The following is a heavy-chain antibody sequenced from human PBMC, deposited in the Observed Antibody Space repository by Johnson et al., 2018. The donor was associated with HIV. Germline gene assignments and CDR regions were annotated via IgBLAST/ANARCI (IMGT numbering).Heavy chain of an antibody. V-gene: IGHV3-7*05. J-gene: IGHJ3*02. D-gene: IGHD6-13*01. Sequence: VQLVESGGSVVQPGRSLRLSCAASGFTFSSYWMSWVRQAPGKGLEWVAIIKQDGREKYFVDSVKGRFTISRDNAKNSLYLQMKILRADDTAVYYWARESLPGYSSSNDAFDIWGQGTMVNVSS. CDR3: ARESLPGYSSSNDAFDI. CDR1: GFTFSSYW. CDR2: IKQDGREK.